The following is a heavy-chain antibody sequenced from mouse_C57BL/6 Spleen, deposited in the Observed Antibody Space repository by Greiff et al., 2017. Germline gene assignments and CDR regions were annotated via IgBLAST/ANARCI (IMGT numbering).Heavy chain of an antibody. CDR3: TRRRGGRGYFDV. CDR2: IDPETGGT. CDR1: GYTFTDYE. J-gene: IGHJ1*03. V-gene: IGHV1-15*01. Sequence: VQLQQSGAELVRPGASVTLSCKASGYTFTDYEMHWVKQTPVHGLEWIGAIDPETGGTAYNQKFKGKAILAADKSSSTAYMELRSLTSEDSAVYYCTRRRGGRGYFDVWGTGTTVTVSS.